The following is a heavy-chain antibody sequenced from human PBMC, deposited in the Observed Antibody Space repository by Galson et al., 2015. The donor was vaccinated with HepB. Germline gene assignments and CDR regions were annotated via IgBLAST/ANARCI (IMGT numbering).Heavy chain of an antibody. D-gene: IGHD2-15*01. CDR3: AKGGGRRSYFDY. CDR1: GFTFSGSA. CDR2: ISGSGGST. Sequence: SLRLSCAASGFTFSGSAIHWVRQASGKGLEWVSAISGSGGSTYYADSVKGRFTISRDNSRNTLYLQMNSLRAEDAAIYYCAKGGGRRSYFDYWGQGTLVTVSS. J-gene: IGHJ4*02. V-gene: IGHV3-23*01.